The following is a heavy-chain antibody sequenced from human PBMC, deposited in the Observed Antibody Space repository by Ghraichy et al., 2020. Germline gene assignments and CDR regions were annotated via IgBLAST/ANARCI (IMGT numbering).Heavy chain of an antibody. CDR1: GFTFSGYA. CDR2: LSSAGSTK. CDR3: ARRKEGSSGRDAFDM. Sequence: LSLTCAASGFTFSGYAMHWVRQAPGRGLEWVAVLSSAGSTKYYADSVKGRFTISRDNSKNTLYLQMNSLRAEDTAVYYCARRKEGSSGRDAFDMWGQGTMVTVSS. J-gene: IGHJ3*02. D-gene: IGHD3-10*01. V-gene: IGHV3-30-3*01.